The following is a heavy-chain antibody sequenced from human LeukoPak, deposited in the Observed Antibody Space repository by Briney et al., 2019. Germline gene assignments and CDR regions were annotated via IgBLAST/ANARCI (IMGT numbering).Heavy chain of an antibody. CDR1: GFTFSSYA. V-gene: IGHV3-23*01. D-gene: IGHD4-17*01. J-gene: IGHJ4*02. Sequence: QSGGSLRLSCAASGFTFSSYAMSWVRQGPGKGLEWVSAISGSDGSTYYADSVKGRFTISRDNSKNTLYLQMNSLRAEDTAVYYCARKTVTTFTDLDYWGQGTLVTVSS. CDR3: ARKTVTTFTDLDY. CDR2: ISGSDGST.